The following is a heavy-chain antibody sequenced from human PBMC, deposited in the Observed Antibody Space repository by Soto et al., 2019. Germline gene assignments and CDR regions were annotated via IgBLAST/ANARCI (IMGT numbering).Heavy chain of an antibody. CDR1: GGSISSGDYY. Sequence: QVQLQESGPGLVKPSQTLSLTCTVSGGSISSGDYYWSWIRQPPGKGREWIGYIYYSGSTYYNPSLKSRVTISVDTSKNQFTLKLSSVTAADTAVYYCARAYIVATIGFDYWGQGTLVTVSS. CDR2: IYYSGST. CDR3: ARAYIVATIGFDY. V-gene: IGHV4-30-4*01. J-gene: IGHJ4*02. D-gene: IGHD5-12*01.